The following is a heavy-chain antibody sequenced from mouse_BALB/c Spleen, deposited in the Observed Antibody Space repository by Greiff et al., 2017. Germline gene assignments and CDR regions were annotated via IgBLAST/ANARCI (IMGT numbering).Heavy chain of an antibody. V-gene: IGHV1-54*01. CDR2: INPGSGGT. CDR1: GYAFTNYL. Sequence: VQLQQSGAELVRPGTSVKVSCKASGYAFTNYLIEWVKQRPGQGLEWIGVINPGSGGTNYNEKFKGKATLTADKSSSTAYMQLSSLTSDDSAVYFCARDYDYDYWGQGTTLTVSS. J-gene: IGHJ2*01. D-gene: IGHD2-4*01. CDR3: ARDYDYDY.